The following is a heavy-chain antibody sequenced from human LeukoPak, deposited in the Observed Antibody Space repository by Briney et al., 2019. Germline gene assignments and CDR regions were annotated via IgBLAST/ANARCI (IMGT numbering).Heavy chain of an antibody. CDR1: GDSISSYY. V-gene: IGHV4-59*01. CDR3: ARGEWEIGLFFDY. J-gene: IGHJ4*02. D-gene: IGHD1-26*01. Sequence: SETLSLTCTVSGDSISSYYWSWIRQPPGKGLEWIGYMSYSGSTNYNPSLKSRVTISVDTSKNQFSLKLSSVTAADTAVYYCARGEWEIGLFFDYWGQGTLVTVSS. CDR2: MSYSGST.